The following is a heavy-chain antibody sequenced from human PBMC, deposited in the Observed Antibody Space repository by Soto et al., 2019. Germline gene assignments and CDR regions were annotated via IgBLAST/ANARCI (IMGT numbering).Heavy chain of an antibody. Sequence: GGSLRLSCAASGFTFSTYAMSWVRQAPGKGLEWVSGISGSGGSTYYADSVKGRFTISRDNSNNTLYLQMSSLRAEDTAVYYCAIYRKSGSGWYWDYWGPGTLVTVFS. V-gene: IGHV3-23*01. CDR1: GFTFSTYA. J-gene: IGHJ4*02. D-gene: IGHD6-19*01. CDR2: ISGSGGST. CDR3: AIYRKSGSGWYWDY.